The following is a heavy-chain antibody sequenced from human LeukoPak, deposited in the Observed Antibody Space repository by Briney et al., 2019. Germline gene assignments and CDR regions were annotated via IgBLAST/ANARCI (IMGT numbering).Heavy chain of an antibody. J-gene: IGHJ4*02. V-gene: IGHV1-24*01. D-gene: IGHD6-19*01. CDR1: VHSLSDLS. Sequence: GASATVSCKISVHSLSDLSIHWVREAPGEGLEGMGGFDSENNKMVYSQKFQGRVTMTEDTSADTAYMELTSLRSEDTAVYFCATDRVYRSSGRSWGFFDYWGQGTLVIVSS. CDR2: FDSENNKM. CDR3: ATDRVYRSSGRSWGFFDY.